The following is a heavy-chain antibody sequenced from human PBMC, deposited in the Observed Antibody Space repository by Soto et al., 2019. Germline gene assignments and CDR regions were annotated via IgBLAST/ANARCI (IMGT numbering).Heavy chain of an antibody. CDR3: ARGTTLAIFDYGMDV. CDR2: ISNDGTNK. V-gene: IGHV3-30-3*01. D-gene: IGHD3-3*01. Sequence: QVQLEESGGGVVQPGRSLRLSCVGTGFTFSSYAMHWVRQAPGKGLEWVAVISNDGTNKYYADSVEGRITISRDNSKNTLYLQMHNLRSEDTAVYYCARGTTLAIFDYGMDVWGQGATVTVSS. CDR1: GFTFSSYA. J-gene: IGHJ6*02.